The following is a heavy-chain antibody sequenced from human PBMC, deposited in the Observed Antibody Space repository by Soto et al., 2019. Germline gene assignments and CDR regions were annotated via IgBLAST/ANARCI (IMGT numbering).Heavy chain of an antibody. CDR2: IYHSGST. CDR1: GGSISSGGYS. V-gene: IGHV4-30-2*01. J-gene: IGHJ6*02. CDR3: ARVPDV. Sequence: QLQLQEFGSGLVKPSQTLSLTCAVSGGSISSGGYSWGWIRQPPGKGLEWIGYIYHSGSTYYNPSLKSRVTIPVDRSKNQFSLKLSSVTAADTAVYYCARVPDVWGQGTTVTVSS.